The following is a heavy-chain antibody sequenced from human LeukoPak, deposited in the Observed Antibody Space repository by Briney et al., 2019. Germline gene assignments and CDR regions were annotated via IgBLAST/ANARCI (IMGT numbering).Heavy chain of an antibody. Sequence: PSETLSLTCTVSGGSISSYYWSWIRQPPGKGLEWIGYIYYSGCTNYNPSLKSRVTISVDTSKNQFSLKLSSVTAADTAVYYCARHSLFDHYDFWSGYFDYWGQGTLVTVSS. J-gene: IGHJ4*02. D-gene: IGHD3-3*01. CDR1: GGSISSYY. CDR2: IYYSGCT. CDR3: ARHSLFDHYDFWSGYFDY. V-gene: IGHV4-59*08.